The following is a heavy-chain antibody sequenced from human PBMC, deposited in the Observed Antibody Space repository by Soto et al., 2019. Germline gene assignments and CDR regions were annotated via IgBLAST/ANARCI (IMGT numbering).Heavy chain of an antibody. CDR1: GFTFSRYS. CDR2: ISSTTNYI. J-gene: IGHJ4*02. Sequence: GGSLRLSCAASGFTFSRYSMNWVRQAPGKGLEGVSSISSTTNYIYYADSMKGRFTVSRDNAKNSVYLDMNSLSAEDTAVYYCARESEDLTSNFDYWGQGTLVTVSS. CDR3: ARESEDLTSNFDY. V-gene: IGHV3-21*01.